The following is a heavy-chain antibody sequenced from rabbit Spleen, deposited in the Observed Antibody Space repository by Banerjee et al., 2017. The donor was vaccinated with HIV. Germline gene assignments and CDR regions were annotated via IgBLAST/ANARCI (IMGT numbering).Heavy chain of an antibody. CDR3: ARDLAGVIGWNFYL. V-gene: IGHV1S40*01. CDR1: GFSFSGSYY. Sequence: QSLEESGGGLVQPGASLTLTCTASGFSFSGSYYMCWVRQAPGKGLEWIACIYTGSSGIAYYSSWAKGRFTISRTSSTTVTLRMTSLTAADRATYFCARDLAGVIGWNFYLWGPGTLVTVS. CDR2: IYTGSSGIA. J-gene: IGHJ4*01. D-gene: IGHD4-1*01.